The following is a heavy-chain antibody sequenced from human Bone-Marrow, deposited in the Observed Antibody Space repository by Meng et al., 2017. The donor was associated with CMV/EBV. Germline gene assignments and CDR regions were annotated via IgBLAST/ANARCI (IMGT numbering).Heavy chain of an antibody. D-gene: IGHD2-8*02. V-gene: IGHV3-30*02. Sequence: VRSLRLSCAASGFIFSDYYMSWVRQAPGKGLEWVAFIRYDGSNRNYGDSVKGRFTISRDNSKNTLYLQMNSLRDEDTGIYYGAKYRFGLSTGEEPEWGQGTQVSVSS. CDR3: AKYRFGLSTGEEPE. J-gene: IGHJ4*02. CDR2: IRYDGSNR. CDR1: GFIFSDYY.